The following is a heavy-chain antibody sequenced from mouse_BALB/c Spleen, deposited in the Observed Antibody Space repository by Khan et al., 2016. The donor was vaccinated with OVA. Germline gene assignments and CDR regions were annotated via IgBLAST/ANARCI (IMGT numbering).Heavy chain of an antibody. J-gene: IGHJ2*01. CDR2: INPHIGET. D-gene: IGHD1-1*01. CDR1: GYSFTGYF. V-gene: IGHV1-20*02. CDR3: ARIYGSDFDY. Sequence: VQLQQSGPELVKPGASVKISCKASGYSFTGYFMNWVIQSHGKSLEWIGRINPHIGETFYNQKFKGKATLTVDESSSTAHMELRSLASEDSAVYYCARIYGSDFDYWGPGTTLPVSS.